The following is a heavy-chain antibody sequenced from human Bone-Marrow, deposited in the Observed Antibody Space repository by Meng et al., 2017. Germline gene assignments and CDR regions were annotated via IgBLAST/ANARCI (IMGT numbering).Heavy chain of an antibody. Sequence: SVKVSCKASGGTFSSYAISWVRQAPGQGLEWMGGIIPIFGTANYAQKVQGRVTMTTDTSTSTASMELRSLTSDDTAVYYCARDRGYYPDTFDFWGQGTMVTVSS. CDR2: IIPIFGTA. V-gene: IGHV1-69*05. D-gene: IGHD3-22*01. CDR1: GGTFSSYA. J-gene: IGHJ3*01. CDR3: ARDRGYYPDTFDF.